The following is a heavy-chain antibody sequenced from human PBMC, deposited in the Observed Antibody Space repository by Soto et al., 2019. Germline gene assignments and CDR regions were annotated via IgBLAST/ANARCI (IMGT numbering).Heavy chain of an antibody. CDR3: ARGGAGPGLEGYRGTDYYYCCGMDV. Sequence: QVQLMPSGAEMKKPGSSVKVSCKASGGLFSSYAISWVRQAPGQGLEWMGGIIPKFGTANYTQRYQGRVTITAEESTSTAYMELSGPRFEAAAIYYCARGGAGPGLEGYRGTDYYYCCGMDVWGQGTTVTVSS. CDR1: GGLFSSYA. V-gene: IGHV1-69*01. D-gene: IGHD1-1*01. CDR2: IIPKFGTA. J-gene: IGHJ6*02.